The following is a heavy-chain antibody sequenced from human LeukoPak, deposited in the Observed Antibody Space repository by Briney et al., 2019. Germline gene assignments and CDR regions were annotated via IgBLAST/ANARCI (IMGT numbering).Heavy chain of an antibody. V-gene: IGHV3-30*18. D-gene: IGHD2-21*02. CDR3: AKVPCGGDCYSDY. Sequence: GGSLRLSCAASGFTFSSYGMHWVRQAPGKGLEWVAVISYDGSNKYYADSVKGRFTISRDNSKNTLYLQMNSLRAEDTAVYYCAKVPCGGDCYSDYWGQGTLVTVSS. CDR2: ISYDGSNK. CDR1: GFTFSSYG. J-gene: IGHJ4*02.